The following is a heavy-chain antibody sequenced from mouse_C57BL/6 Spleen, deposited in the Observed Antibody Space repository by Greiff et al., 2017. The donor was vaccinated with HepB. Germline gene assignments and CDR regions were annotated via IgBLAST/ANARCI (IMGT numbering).Heavy chain of an antibody. J-gene: IGHJ3*01. CDR3: ARGSVVATRGFAY. Sequence: VQLQQPGAELVRPGTSVKLSCKASGYTFTSYWMHWVKQRPGQGLEWIGVIDPSDSYTNYNQKFKGKATLTVDTSSSTAYMQLSSLTSEDSAVYYCARGSVVATRGFAYWGQGTLVTVSA. CDR1: GYTFTSYW. V-gene: IGHV1-59*01. D-gene: IGHD1-1*01. CDR2: IDPSDSYT.